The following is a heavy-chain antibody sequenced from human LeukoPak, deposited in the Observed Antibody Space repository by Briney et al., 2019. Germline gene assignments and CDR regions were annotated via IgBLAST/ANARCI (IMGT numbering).Heavy chain of an antibody. Sequence: PSETLSLTCTVSGGSISTYYWSWIRQPAGKGLEWIGRIYSTGSTNYNPSLKSRVTISVDTSKNQFSLKLSSVTAADTAVYYCARGVYIAAAQYGYWGQGTLVTVSS. V-gene: IGHV4-4*07. D-gene: IGHD6-13*01. CDR1: GGSISTYY. CDR3: ARGVYIAAAQYGY. J-gene: IGHJ4*02. CDR2: IYSTGST.